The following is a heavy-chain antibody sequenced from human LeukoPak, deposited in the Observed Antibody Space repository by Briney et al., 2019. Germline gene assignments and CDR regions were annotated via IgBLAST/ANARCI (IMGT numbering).Heavy chain of an antibody. CDR2: FDPEDGET. J-gene: IGHJ4*02. CDR3: ASILGWLRDTYFDY. CDR1: GYTLIELS. D-gene: IGHD5-12*01. Sequence: GASVKVSCKVSGYTLIELSMHWVRQAPGKGLEWMGGFDPEDGETIYAQKFQGRVTITRDTSASTAYMELSSLRSEDTAVYYCASILGWLRDTYFDYWGQGTLVTVSS. V-gene: IGHV1-24*01.